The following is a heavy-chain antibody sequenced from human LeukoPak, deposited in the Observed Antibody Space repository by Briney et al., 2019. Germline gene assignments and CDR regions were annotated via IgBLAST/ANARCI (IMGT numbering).Heavy chain of an antibody. J-gene: IGHJ4*02. CDR1: GGSISSYY. CDR2: IYYSGST. V-gene: IGHV4-59*01. CDR3: ARDQIVGATKFDY. D-gene: IGHD1-26*01. Sequence: SETLSLTCTVSGGSISSYYWSWIRQPPGKGLEWIGYIYYSGSTNYNPSLKSRVTISVDTSKNQFSLKLSSVTAADTAVYYCARDQIVGATKFDYWGQGTLVTVSS.